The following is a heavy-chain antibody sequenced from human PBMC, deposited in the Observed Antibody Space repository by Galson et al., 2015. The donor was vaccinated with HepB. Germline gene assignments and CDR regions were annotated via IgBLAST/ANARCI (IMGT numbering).Heavy chain of an antibody. J-gene: IGHJ4*02. CDR3: ARGAAYYYDSSGYRFFDY. CDR1: GCTFSSYA. CDR2: ISYDGSNK. D-gene: IGHD3-22*01. Sequence: SLRLSCAASGCTFSSYAMHWVRQAPGKGLEWVAVISYDGSNKYYADSVKDRFTISRDNSKNTLYLQMNSLRAEDTAVYYCARGAAYYYDSSGYRFFDYWGQGTLVTVSS. V-gene: IGHV3-30-3*01.